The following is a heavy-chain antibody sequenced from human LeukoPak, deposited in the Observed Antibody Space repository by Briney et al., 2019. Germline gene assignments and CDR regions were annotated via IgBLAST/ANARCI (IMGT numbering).Heavy chain of an antibody. CDR2: IRYDGSNK. J-gene: IGHJ5*02. D-gene: IGHD2-2*01. CDR1: GFTFSSYG. CDR3: AKDSSVVPAVNWFDP. V-gene: IGHV3-30*02. Sequence: GGSLRLPCAASGFTFSSYGMHWVRQAPGKGLEWVAFIRYDGSNKYYADSVKGRFTISRDNSKNTLYLQMNSLRAEDTAVYYCAKDSSVVPAVNWFDPWGQGTLVTVSS.